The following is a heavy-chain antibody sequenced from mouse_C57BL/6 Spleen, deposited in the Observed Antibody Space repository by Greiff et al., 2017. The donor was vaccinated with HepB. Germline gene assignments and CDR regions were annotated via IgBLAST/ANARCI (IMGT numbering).Heavy chain of an antibody. CDR3: ARVYYYGDWYFDV. Sequence: DVMLVESEGGLVQPGSSMKLSCTASGFTFSDYYMAWVRQVPEKGLEWVANINYDGSSTYYLDSLKSRFIISRDNAKNILYLQMSSLKSEDTATYYCARVYYYGDWYFDVWGTGTTVTVSS. J-gene: IGHJ1*03. D-gene: IGHD1-1*01. CDR1: GFTFSDYY. V-gene: IGHV5-16*01. CDR2: INYDGSST.